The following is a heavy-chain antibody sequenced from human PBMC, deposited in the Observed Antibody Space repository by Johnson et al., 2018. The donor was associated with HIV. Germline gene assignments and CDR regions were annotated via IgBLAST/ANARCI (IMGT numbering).Heavy chain of an antibody. J-gene: IGHJ3*02. V-gene: IGHV3-30*04. D-gene: IGHD3-10*01. CDR1: GFTFSSYA. CDR2: ISYGGSTK. CDR3: ARSMRGAFDI. Sequence: QVQLVESGGGVVQPGRSLRLSCAASGFTFSSYAMHWVRQATGKGLEWVAVISYGGSTKYYADAVKGRFTISRDNAKNTLYLEMKSLRVDDTAVYYCARSMRGAFDIWGQGTMVTVSS.